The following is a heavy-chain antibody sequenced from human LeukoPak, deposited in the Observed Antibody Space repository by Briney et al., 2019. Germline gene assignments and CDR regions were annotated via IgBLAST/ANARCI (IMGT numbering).Heavy chain of an antibody. V-gene: IGHV4-4*07. CDR3: AREGSMTARPFVSIDY. CDR1: GGSISSYY. CDR2: IHTSGST. Sequence: SETLSLTCTVSGGSISSYYWSWIRQPAGKGLQWIGRIHTSGSTDYNPSLGSRVTMSVDTSKNQFSLRLSSVTAADTAVYYCAREGSMTARPFVSIDYWGQGTLVTVSS. J-gene: IGHJ4*02. D-gene: IGHD6-6*01.